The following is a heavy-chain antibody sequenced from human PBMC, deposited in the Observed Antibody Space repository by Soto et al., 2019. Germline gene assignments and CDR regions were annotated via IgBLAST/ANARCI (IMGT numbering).Heavy chain of an antibody. V-gene: IGHV1-69*01. CDR2: VIPILGTV. CDR1: GGTISSYS. Sequence: QVQLVQSGAEVKEPGSSVKVSCKASGGTISSYSISWVRQAPGQGLEWMGGVIPILGTVQYAQMFQGRLTIASDEFTSTAYMELRRLKSDDTAVYYCATRVSISGVVISWFDPWGRGTLVTVSS. J-gene: IGHJ5*01. D-gene: IGHD3-3*01. CDR3: ATRVSISGVVISWFDP.